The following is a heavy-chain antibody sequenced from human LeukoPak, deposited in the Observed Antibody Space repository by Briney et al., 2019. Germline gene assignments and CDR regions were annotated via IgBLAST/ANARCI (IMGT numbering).Heavy chain of an antibody. Sequence: ASVKVSYKASGYTFTSYDFNWVRQATGQRPEWMGWMSPNSGDTGYAQKFQDRVTMTRNTSISTAYMELGSLRSDDTAVYYCARGPPNWGYDYWGPGTLVTVSS. CDR2: MSPNSGDT. D-gene: IGHD7-27*01. CDR1: GYTFTSYD. J-gene: IGHJ4*02. CDR3: ARGPPNWGYDY. V-gene: IGHV1-8*01.